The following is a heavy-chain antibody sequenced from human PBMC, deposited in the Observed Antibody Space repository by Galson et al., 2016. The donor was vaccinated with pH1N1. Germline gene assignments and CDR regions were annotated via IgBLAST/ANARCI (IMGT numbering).Heavy chain of an antibody. J-gene: IGHJ4*02. CDR2: ISGGGTI. V-gene: IGHV3-23*01. CDR1: GFTFRSYA. CDR3: AKDKRSGWSVVGGFMDH. D-gene: IGHD6-19*01. Sequence: LRLSCAVSGFTFRSYAMNWVRQAPGKGPEWVSVISGGGTIHYADSVRGRFTISRDNSNNTVYLQMNSLGAEDTGVYYCAKDKRSGWSVVGGFMDHWGQGTLVTVSS.